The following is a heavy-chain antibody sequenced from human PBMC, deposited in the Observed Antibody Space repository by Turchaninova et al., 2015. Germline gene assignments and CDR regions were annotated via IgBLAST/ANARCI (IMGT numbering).Heavy chain of an antibody. Sequence: QVQLVESGGGVVQPGGSLRLSCAASGFTFSSYGMHWVRQAPGKGLEWVALIRYDGRNKYYEDSGNGRVTISRDNSKNTRYLQMNSLRAEDTAVYYCAKDRYNWNDVDAFDIWGQGTMVTVSS. CDR1: GFTFSSYG. D-gene: IGHD1-20*01. CDR2: IRYDGRNK. J-gene: IGHJ3*02. CDR3: AKDRYNWNDVDAFDI. V-gene: IGHV3-30*02.